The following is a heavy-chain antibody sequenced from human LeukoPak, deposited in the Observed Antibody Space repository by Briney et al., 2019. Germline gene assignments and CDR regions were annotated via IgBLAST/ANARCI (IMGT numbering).Heavy chain of an antibody. J-gene: IGHJ4*02. CDR3: AKDLIQQQLVYFDY. CDR1: RFTFSSYV. Sequence: GGSLRLSCAASRFTFSSYVMSWVRQAPGKGLEWVSAISGGGGSTYYADFVKGRFTISRDNSKNTLYLQMNSLRAEDTAIYYCAKDLIQQQLVYFDYWGQGTLVTVSS. D-gene: IGHD6-13*01. CDR2: ISGGGGST. V-gene: IGHV3-23*01.